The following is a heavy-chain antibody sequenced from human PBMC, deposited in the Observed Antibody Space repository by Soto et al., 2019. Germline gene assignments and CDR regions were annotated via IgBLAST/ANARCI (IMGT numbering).Heavy chain of an antibody. D-gene: IGHD2-8*02. J-gene: IGHJ3*02. CDR3: AKATATGGGAFDI. V-gene: IGHV3-23*01. Sequence: GGSLRLSCAASGFICSSYDMSWVRQTPGKGLEWVSTILVDGRTFYVDSVKGRFTISRDSSQNTVYLQMNSLTAGDTALYYCAKATATGGGAFDICGQGTMVTVS. CDR1: GFICSSYD. CDR2: ILVDGRT.